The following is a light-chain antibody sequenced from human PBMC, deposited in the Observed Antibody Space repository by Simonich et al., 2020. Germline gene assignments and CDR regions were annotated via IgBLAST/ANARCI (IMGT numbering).Light chain of an antibody. CDR1: PSVLYSSNNKNY. CDR3: QQYYSTQYT. V-gene: IGKV4-1*01. CDR2: WAS. Sequence: DIVMTQSPDSLAVSLGERATINCKSSPSVLYSSNNKNYLAWSQQKPGQPRKLLIYWASTRESGVPDRFRGSGSGTDFTLTISILQAEDVAVYYCQQYYSTQYTFGQGTKLEIK. J-gene: IGKJ2*01.